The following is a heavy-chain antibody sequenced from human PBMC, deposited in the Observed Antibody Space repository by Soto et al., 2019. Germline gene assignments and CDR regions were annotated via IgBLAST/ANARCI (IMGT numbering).Heavy chain of an antibody. V-gene: IGHV4-4*02. CDR2: IYHSGST. CDR3: ASRNYYDTLSNWFDP. CDR1: GGSISSSNW. Sequence: SEALSLTCAVSGGSISSSNWWSWVRQPPGKGLEWIGEIYHSGSTNYNPSLKSRVTISVDKSKNQFSLKLSSVTAADTAVYYCASRNYYDTLSNWFDPWGQGTLVTVSS. J-gene: IGHJ5*02. D-gene: IGHD3-22*01.